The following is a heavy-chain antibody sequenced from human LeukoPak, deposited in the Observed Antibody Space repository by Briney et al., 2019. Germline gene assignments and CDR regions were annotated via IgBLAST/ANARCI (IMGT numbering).Heavy chain of an antibody. D-gene: IGHD1-26*01. CDR1: GHTFTRHR. CDR2: ISAYNGNT. CDR3: ARDQGSYSAFDY. J-gene: IGHJ4*02. Sequence: GASVKVSCKASGHTFTRHRISWVRQAPGQGLEWMGWISAYNGNTKYAQKLQGRVTMTTDTSTSTAYMELRSLRCDDTAVYYCARDQGSYSAFDYWGQGTLVTVSS. V-gene: IGHV1-18*01.